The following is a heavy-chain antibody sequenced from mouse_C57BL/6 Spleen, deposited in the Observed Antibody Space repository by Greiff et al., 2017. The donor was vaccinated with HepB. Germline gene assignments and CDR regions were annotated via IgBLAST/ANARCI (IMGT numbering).Heavy chain of an antibody. CDR3: ARSLYYYGSSGWYFDV. CDR1: GYSFTGYY. Sequence: LMESGPELVKPGASVKISCKASGYSFTGYYMNWVKQSPEKSLEWIGEINPSTGGTTYNQKFKAKATLTVDKSSSTAYMQLKSLTSEDSAVYYCARSLYYYGSSGWYFDVWGTGTTVTVSS. D-gene: IGHD1-1*01. J-gene: IGHJ1*03. CDR2: INPSTGGT. V-gene: IGHV1-42*01.